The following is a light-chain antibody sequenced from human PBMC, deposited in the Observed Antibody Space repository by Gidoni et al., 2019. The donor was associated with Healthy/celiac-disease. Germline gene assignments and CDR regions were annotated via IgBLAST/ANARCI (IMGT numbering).Light chain of an antibody. J-gene: IGKJ4*01. Sequence: DIQMTQSPSTLSASVGDRVTITCRASQSISSWLAWYQQKPGKAPKLLIYDASSLESGVPSRFSGSGSGTEFTLTISSLQPDDFATYYCQQYNSYSPPTFXGXTKVEIK. V-gene: IGKV1-5*01. CDR1: QSISSW. CDR2: DAS. CDR3: QQYNSYSPPT.